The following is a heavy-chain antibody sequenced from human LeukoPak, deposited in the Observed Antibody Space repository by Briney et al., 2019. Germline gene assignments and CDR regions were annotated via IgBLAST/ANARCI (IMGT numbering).Heavy chain of an antibody. V-gene: IGHV4-59*01. CDR1: GGSISSYY. J-gene: IGHJ4*02. Sequence: SSETLSLTCTVSGGSISSYYWSWIRQPPGKGLEWIGYIYYSGSTNYNPSLKSRVTISVDTSKNQFSLKLSSVTAADTALYYCARENGYRYDYWGQGTLVTVSS. D-gene: IGHD5-18*01. CDR2: IYYSGST. CDR3: ARENGYRYDY.